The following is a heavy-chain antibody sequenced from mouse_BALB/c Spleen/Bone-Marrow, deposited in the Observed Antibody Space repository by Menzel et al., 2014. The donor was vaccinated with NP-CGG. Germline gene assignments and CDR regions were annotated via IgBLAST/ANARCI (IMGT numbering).Heavy chain of an antibody. J-gene: IGHJ4*01. V-gene: IGHV1-69*02. CDR3: ATARATSYAMDY. Sequence: QVQLQQSGAELVKPGASVKLSCKASGYTFTSYWMHWVKQRPGQGLEWIGEIDPSDSYTNYNQKFKGKATLTVDKSSSTAYMQLSSLXSEDSAVYYCATARATSYAMDYWGQGTSVTVSS. CDR1: GYTFTSYW. CDR2: IDPSDSYT. D-gene: IGHD3-1*01.